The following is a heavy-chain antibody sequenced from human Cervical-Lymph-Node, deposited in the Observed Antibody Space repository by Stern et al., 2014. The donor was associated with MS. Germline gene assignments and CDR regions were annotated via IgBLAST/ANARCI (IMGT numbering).Heavy chain of an antibody. J-gene: IGHJ4*02. CDR3: AKNWRLQVAGHFDY. CDR2: ISSSGTNA. CDR1: GFTLSNFA. Sequence: EMQLVESGGRSVQPGESLRLSCAASGFTLSNFAMNWVRQAPGKGLAWVSGISSSGTNAYYADSVKGRFTVSRDNSKNTLYLQMNGLRAEDAAVYFCAKNWRLQVAGHFDYWGQGTLVTVPS. V-gene: IGHV3-23*04. D-gene: IGHD4-11*01.